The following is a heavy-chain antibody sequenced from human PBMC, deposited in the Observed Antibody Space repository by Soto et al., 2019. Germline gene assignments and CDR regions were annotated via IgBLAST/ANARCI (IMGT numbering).Heavy chain of an antibody. D-gene: IGHD6-13*01. J-gene: IGHJ4*02. CDR1: GFTFSNYA. CDR3: AKDQGSSWYEIDY. V-gene: IGHV3-23*01. Sequence: EVQLLESGGGLVQPGGSLRLSCAASGFTFSNYAVTWVRQAPGKGLEWVSTISGSGGSTYYADSAQGRVTISRDNSKNTLYLQMNSLRAEDTAVYYCAKDQGSSWYEIDYWGQGPLVTVSS. CDR2: ISGSGGST.